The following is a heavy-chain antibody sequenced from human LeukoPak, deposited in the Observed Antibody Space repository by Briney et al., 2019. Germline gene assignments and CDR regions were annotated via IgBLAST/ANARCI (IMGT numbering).Heavy chain of an antibody. CDR3: AKELGRPDYYDSSGYYYGLDY. V-gene: IGHV3-23*01. CDR1: GFTFSSYA. D-gene: IGHD3-22*01. Sequence: GGSLRLSCAASGFTFSSYAMSWVRQAPGKGLEWVSAISGSGGSTYYADSVKGRFTISRDNSKNTLYLQMNSLRAEDTAVYYCAKELGRPDYYDSSGYYYGLDYWGQGTLVTVSS. J-gene: IGHJ4*02. CDR2: ISGSGGST.